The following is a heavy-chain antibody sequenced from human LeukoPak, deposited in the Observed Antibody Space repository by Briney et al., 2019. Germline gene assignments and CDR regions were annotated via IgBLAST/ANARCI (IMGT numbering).Heavy chain of an antibody. CDR1: GFTFSSYS. CDR2: IRSSGRYI. D-gene: IGHD3-10*02. Sequence: PGGSLRLSCAASGFTFSSYSMIWVRQAPGKGLEWVSSIRSSGRYIYYADSVKGRFTISRDNAKNSLYLQMNSLRAEDTAVYYCAELGITMIGGVWGKGTTVTISS. J-gene: IGHJ6*04. V-gene: IGHV3-21*01. CDR3: AELGITMIGGV.